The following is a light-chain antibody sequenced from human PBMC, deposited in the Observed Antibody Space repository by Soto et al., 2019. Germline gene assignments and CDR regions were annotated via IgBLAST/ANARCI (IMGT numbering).Light chain of an antibody. J-gene: IGKJ1*01. CDR1: QSVSSSY. CDR3: QQYGRSPRT. CDR2: GAS. V-gene: IGKV3-20*01. Sequence: EIVLTQSPGTLSLSPGERATLSCRASQSVSSSYLAWYQQKPGQAPRLLIYGASSRATGIPDRFSGSGSGTDFTLSISRLEREDFAVYYCQQYGRSPRTFGQGTKVENK.